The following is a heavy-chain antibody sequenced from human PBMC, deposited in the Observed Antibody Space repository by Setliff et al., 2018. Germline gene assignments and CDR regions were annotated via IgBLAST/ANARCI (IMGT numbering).Heavy chain of an antibody. D-gene: IGHD1-7*01. Sequence: ASVKVSCKASGYTFTGYYMHWVRQAPGQGLEWMGWINPNSGGTNYAQKFQGWVTMTRDMSISTAYMELSRLRSDDTAVYYCARGPAGTYAFDIWGQGTMVTVSS. J-gene: IGHJ3*02. V-gene: IGHV1-2*04. CDR2: INPNSGGT. CDR3: ARGPAGTYAFDI. CDR1: GYTFTGYY.